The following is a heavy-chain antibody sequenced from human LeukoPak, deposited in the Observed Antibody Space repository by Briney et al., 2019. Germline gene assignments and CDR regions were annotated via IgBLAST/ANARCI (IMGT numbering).Heavy chain of an antibody. CDR3: ARRIKQQLDY. CDR2: ISYDGSNK. CDR1: RFTFSNYA. V-gene: IGHV3-30-3*01. Sequence: PGGSLRLSCAASRFTFSNYAMHWVRQAPGKGLEWVAVISYDGSNKYYADSVKGRFTISRDNSNNTLYLQMNSLRAEDTAVYYCARRIKQQLDYWGQGTLVTVSS. D-gene: IGHD6-13*01. J-gene: IGHJ4*02.